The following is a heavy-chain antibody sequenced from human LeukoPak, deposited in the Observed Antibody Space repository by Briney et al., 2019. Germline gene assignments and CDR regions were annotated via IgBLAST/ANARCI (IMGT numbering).Heavy chain of an antibody. Sequence: GESLKISCKGSGYSFTSYWIGWVRQMPGKGLEWMGIIYPGDSDTRYSPSFQGQVTISADKSISTAYLQWSSLKASDTAMYYCARQVGDYYDSSGYSLDWGQGTLVTVSS. V-gene: IGHV5-51*01. D-gene: IGHD3-22*01. J-gene: IGHJ4*02. CDR1: GYSFTSYW. CDR3: ARQVGDYYDSSGYSLD. CDR2: IYPGDSDT.